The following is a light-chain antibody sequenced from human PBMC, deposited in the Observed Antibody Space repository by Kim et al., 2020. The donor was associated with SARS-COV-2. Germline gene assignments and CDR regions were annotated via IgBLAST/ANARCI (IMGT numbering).Light chain of an antibody. CDR2: DAS. CDR1: QSITKF. V-gene: IGKV3-11*01. J-gene: IGKJ4*01. Sequence: ETVLTQSPATLSLSPGERATLSCRASQSITKFLAWYQQKPGQAPRLLIYDASNRATGIPARFSGSGSGTDFTLTISSLEPEDFAVYYCQQRISWPLTFGGGTKLEI. CDR3: QQRISWPLT.